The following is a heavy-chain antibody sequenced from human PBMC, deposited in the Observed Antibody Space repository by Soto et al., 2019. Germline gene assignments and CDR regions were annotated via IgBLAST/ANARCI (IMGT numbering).Heavy chain of an antibody. CDR3: AKDRLYSSSSGLDY. Sequence: GGSLRLSCAASGFTFDDYAMHWVRQAPGKGLEWVSGISWNSGSIGYADSVKGRFTISRDNAKNSLYLQMNSLRAEDTALYYCAKDRLYSSSSGLDYWGQGTLVTVSS. CDR2: ISWNSGSI. J-gene: IGHJ4*02. CDR1: GFTFDDYA. V-gene: IGHV3-9*01. D-gene: IGHD6-6*01.